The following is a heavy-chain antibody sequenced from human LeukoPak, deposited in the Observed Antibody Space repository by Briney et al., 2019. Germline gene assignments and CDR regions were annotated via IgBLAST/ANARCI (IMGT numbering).Heavy chain of an antibody. D-gene: IGHD2-2*01. CDR3: ARDQGYCSSTSCYPDWFDP. Sequence: ASVTVSCTASGYTFTSYGISWVRQAPGQGLEWMGWISAYNGNTNYAQKLQGRVTMTTDTSTSTAYMELRSLRSDDTAVYYCARDQGYCSSTSCYPDWFDPWGQGTLVTVSS. V-gene: IGHV1-18*01. J-gene: IGHJ5*02. CDR2: ISAYNGNT. CDR1: GYTFTSYG.